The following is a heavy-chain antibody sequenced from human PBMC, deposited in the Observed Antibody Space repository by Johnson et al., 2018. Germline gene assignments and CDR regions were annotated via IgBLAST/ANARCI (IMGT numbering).Heavy chain of an antibody. J-gene: IGHJ6*02. CDR2: IYYSGST. CDR1: GGSISSYY. V-gene: IGHV4-59*01. Sequence: VQLLESGPGLVKPSETLSLTCTVSGGSISSYYWSWIRQPPGKGLEWIGYIYYSGSTNYNPSLTSRVTISVDTSKNQFSLKLTSVPAAATAVYYCARASSSTSWVHYYYYGMDVWGQGTTVTVSS. D-gene: IGHD2-2*01. CDR3: ARASSSTSWVHYYYYGMDV.